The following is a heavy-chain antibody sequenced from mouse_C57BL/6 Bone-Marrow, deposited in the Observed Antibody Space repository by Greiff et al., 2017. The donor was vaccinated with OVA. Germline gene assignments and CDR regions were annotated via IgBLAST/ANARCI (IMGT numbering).Heavy chain of an antibody. Sequence: DVKLQESGPGLVKPSQSLSLTCSVTGYSITSGYYWNWIRQFPGNKLEWMGYISYDGSNNYNPSLKNRISITRDTSKNQFFLKLNSVTTEDTATYYCAREGITGFAYWGQGTLVTVSA. V-gene: IGHV3-6*01. CDR2: ISYDGSN. CDR3: AREGITGFAY. CDR1: GYSITSGYY. J-gene: IGHJ3*01. D-gene: IGHD2-4*01.